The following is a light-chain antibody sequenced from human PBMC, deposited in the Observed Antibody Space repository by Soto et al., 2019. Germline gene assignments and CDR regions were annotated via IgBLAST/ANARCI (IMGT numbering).Light chain of an antibody. CDR2: KAS. CDR1: QAISNW. V-gene: IGKV1-5*03. CDR3: QQYNSYSRT. Sequence: DIQVTQSPSTLSASVGDRVTITCRASQAISNWLAWYQQKPGKAPRLLIYKASTLESGVPSRFSGSGSGTEFTLTISSLQPDDFASYYCQQYNSYSRTFGQGTKLEIK. J-gene: IGKJ2*01.